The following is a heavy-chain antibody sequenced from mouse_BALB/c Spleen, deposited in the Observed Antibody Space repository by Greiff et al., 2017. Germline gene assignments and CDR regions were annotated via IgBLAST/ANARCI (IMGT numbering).Heavy chain of an antibody. J-gene: IGHJ4*01. CDR1: GFTFSSYG. V-gene: IGHV5-6*01. CDR2: ISSGGSYT. Sequence: EVQRVESGGDLVKPGGSLKLSCAASGFTFSSYGMSWVRQTPDKRLEWVATISSGGSYTYYPDSVKGRFTISRDNAKNTLYLQMSSLKSEDTAMYYCARDGPNYYAMDYGGQGTSVTVSS. D-gene: IGHD2-3*01. CDR3: ARDGPNYYAMDY.